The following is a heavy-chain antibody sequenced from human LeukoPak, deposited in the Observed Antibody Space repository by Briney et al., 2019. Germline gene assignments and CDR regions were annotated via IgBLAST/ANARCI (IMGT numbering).Heavy chain of an antibody. CDR2: ISYDGSNK. Sequence: GRSLRLSCAASGFTFSSYAMHWVRQAPGKGLEWAAVISYDGSNKYYADSVKGRFTISRDNSKNTLYLQMNSLRAEDTAVYYCARGETVTNYYYYGMDVWGQGTTVTVSS. V-gene: IGHV3-30-3*01. CDR3: ARGETVTNYYYYGMDV. CDR1: GFTFSSYA. J-gene: IGHJ6*02. D-gene: IGHD4-11*01.